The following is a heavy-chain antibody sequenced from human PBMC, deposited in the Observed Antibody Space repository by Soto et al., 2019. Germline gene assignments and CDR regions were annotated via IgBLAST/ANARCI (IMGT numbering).Heavy chain of an antibody. J-gene: IGHJ6*02. CDR2: INSDGSST. CDR1: GFTFSSYW. CDR3: AKGSPGLSNYAYYYYGMDV. V-gene: IGHV3-74*01. D-gene: IGHD4-4*01. Sequence: GGSLRLSCAASGFTFSSYWMHWVRHAPGKGLVWVSRINSDGSSTSYADSVKGRFTISRDNAKNTPYLQMNSLRAEDTAVYYCAKGSPGLSNYAYYYYGMDVWGQGTTVNVSS.